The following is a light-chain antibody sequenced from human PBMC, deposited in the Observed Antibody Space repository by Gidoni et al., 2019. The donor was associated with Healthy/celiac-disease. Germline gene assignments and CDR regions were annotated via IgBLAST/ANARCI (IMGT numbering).Light chain of an antibody. V-gene: IGLV1-44*01. CDR2: SNN. CDR3: AAWDDSLNGPL. J-gene: IGLJ1*01. Sequence: QSVLTQPPSPSGTPGQGVTISCSGSSSNIGSNTVNWYQQLPGTAPKLLIYSNNQRPSGGPDRFSGTKSGTSASLAISGLQSEDEADYYCAAWDDSLNGPLFGTGTKVTVL. CDR1: SSNIGSNT.